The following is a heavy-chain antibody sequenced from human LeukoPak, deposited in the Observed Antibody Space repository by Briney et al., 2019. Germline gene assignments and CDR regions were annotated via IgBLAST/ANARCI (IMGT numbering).Heavy chain of an antibody. Sequence: AXVKVSCKASGYTFTGYYMHWVRQAPGQGLEWMGRINPNSGGTNYAQKFQGRVTMTRDTSISTACMELSRLRSDDTAVYYCARDGGYSYGYDFDYWGQGTLVTVSS. D-gene: IGHD5-18*01. CDR1: GYTFTGYY. CDR3: ARDGGYSYGYDFDY. V-gene: IGHV1-2*06. J-gene: IGHJ4*02. CDR2: INPNSGGT.